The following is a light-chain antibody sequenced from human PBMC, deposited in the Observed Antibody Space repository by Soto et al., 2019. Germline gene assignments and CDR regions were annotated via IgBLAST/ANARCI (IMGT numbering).Light chain of an antibody. V-gene: IGKV3-20*01. J-gene: IGKJ4*01. CDR1: QSISSSY. Sequence: EIVLTQSPGTLSLSPGERATPFCRASQSISSSYLAWYQQKPGQAPRLLIYVASSRATGIPDRFSGSGSGTDFTLTISRLEPEDFAVYHCQQYDSFPLTFGGGTKVDIK. CDR2: VAS. CDR3: QQYDSFPLT.